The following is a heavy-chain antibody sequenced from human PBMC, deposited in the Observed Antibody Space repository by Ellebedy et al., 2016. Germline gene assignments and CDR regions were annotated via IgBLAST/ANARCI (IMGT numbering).Heavy chain of an antibody. CDR3: ARGVGSGWFDP. V-gene: IGHV3-23*01. CDR2: ISGSGLST. J-gene: IGHJ5*02. D-gene: IGHD2-15*01. CDR1: GFTFNSFS. Sequence: GGSLRLSCAASGFTFNSFSMDWVRQAPGKGLEWVSAISGSGLSTYYADSVKGRFTISRDNSKNTLYLQMNSLRAEDTAVYYCARGVGSGWFDPWGQGTLVTVSS.